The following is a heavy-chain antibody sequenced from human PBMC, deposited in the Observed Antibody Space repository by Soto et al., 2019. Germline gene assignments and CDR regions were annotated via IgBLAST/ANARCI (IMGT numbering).Heavy chain of an antibody. Sequence: QVQLMQSGAEVKKPGASVKVSCRASGYSFTSYYIHWVRQAPGQGLEWMGIINPIGGASSYAQKFQGRVTMTRDTSTSTVYMELSSLRSEDTAVYYCARGAYDSVYWGQGTLVTVSS. J-gene: IGHJ4*02. CDR1: GYSFTSYY. D-gene: IGHD3-22*01. V-gene: IGHV1-46*03. CDR3: ARGAYDSVY. CDR2: INPIGGAS.